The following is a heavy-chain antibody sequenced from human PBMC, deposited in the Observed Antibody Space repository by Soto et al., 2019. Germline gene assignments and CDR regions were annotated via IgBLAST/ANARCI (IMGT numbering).Heavy chain of an antibody. Sequence: EVQLLESGGGLGQPGGSLRLSCAASGFTFSSYAMSWVRQAPGKGLEWVSAISGSGGSTYYADSVKGRFTISRDNSKNTLYLQMNSLRAEDTAVYYCAKGRYSSSGYYYYMDVWGKGTTVTFSS. CDR3: AKGRYSSSGYYYYMDV. CDR1: GFTFSSYA. D-gene: IGHD6-6*01. V-gene: IGHV3-23*01. J-gene: IGHJ6*03. CDR2: ISGSGGST.